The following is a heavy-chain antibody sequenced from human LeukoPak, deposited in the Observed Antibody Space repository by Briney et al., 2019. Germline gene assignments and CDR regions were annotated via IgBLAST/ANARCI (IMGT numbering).Heavy chain of an antibody. CDR2: ISGSGGNT. V-gene: IGHV3-23*01. CDR1: GFTFSSYS. Sequence: GGSLRLSCAASGFTFSSYSMSWVRQAPGKGLEWVAAISGSGGNTYYADSVKGRFTISRDNSKNTLYLQMNSLRADDRAVYYCAKCDPSSGWLIDYWGQGTLVTVSS. D-gene: IGHD6-19*01. J-gene: IGHJ4*02. CDR3: AKCDPSSGWLIDY.